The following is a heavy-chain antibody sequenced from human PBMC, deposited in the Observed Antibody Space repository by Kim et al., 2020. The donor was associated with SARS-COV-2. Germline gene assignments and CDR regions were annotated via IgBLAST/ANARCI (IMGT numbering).Heavy chain of an antibody. V-gene: IGHV4-31*03. J-gene: IGHJ4*02. CDR2: IYYSGST. D-gene: IGHD5-12*01. Sequence: SETLSLTCTVSGGSISSGGYYWSWIRQHPGKGLEWIGYIYYSGSTYYNPSLKSRVTISVDTSKNQFSLKLSSVTAADTAVYYCARVKRWLQLVGVFDYWGQGTLVTVSS. CDR1: GGSISSGGYY. CDR3: ARVKRWLQLVGVFDY.